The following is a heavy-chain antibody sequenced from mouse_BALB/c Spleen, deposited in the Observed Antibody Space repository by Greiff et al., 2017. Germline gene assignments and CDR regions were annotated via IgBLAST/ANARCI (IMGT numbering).Heavy chain of an antibody. CDR1: GFTFSDYY. Sequence: EVNVVESGGGLVKPGGSLKLSCAASGFTFSDYYMYWVRQTPEKRLEWVATISDGGSYTYYPDSVKGRFTISRDNAKNNLYLQMSSLKSEDTAMYYCARGGNWDAMDYWGQGTSVTVSS. CDR3: ARGGNWDAMDY. V-gene: IGHV5-4*02. D-gene: IGHD4-1*01. CDR2: ISDGGSYT. J-gene: IGHJ4*01.